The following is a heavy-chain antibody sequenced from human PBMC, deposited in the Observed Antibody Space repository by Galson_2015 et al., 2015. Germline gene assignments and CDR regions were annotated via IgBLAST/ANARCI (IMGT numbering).Heavy chain of an antibody. Sequence: SLRLSCAASGFTFSNYAMHWVRQAPGKGLEWVAVIFFDGSNEYYADSVKGRFTISRDNYKNTLYLQMNSLTSEDTAVYYCARVWGATTGAVDYWGQGTLVTVSS. CDR1: GFTFSNYA. V-gene: IGHV3-30-3*01. CDR3: ARVWGATTGAVDY. D-gene: IGHD1-26*01. CDR2: IFFDGSNE. J-gene: IGHJ4*02.